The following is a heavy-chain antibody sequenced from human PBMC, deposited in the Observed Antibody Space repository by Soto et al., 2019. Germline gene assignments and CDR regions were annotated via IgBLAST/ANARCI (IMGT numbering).Heavy chain of an antibody. D-gene: IGHD3-22*01. J-gene: IGHJ4*02. CDR2: IIPILGIA. CDR3: ARDPDYDSI. CDR1: GGTCSSYT. Sequence: QVQLVQSGAEVKKPGSSVKVSCKASGGTCSSYTIGGVRQAPGQGLEWMGRIIPILGIANYAQKFQGRVTITADKSTSTAYMELSSLRSEDTAVYYCARDPDYDSIWGQGTLVTVSS. V-gene: IGHV1-69*08.